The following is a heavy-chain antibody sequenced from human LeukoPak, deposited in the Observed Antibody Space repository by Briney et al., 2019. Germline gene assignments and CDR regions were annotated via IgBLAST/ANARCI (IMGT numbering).Heavy chain of an antibody. D-gene: IGHD1-26*01. CDR2: IYYTGST. Sequence: SETLSLTCTVSGGSISTSSYYWGWFRQPPGKGLVWIASIYYTGSTYYNPSLESRVTISIDTSNNQFSLRLSSVTAADTALYYCARHQGAWGQGTLVTVSS. J-gene: IGHJ5*02. V-gene: IGHV4-39*01. CDR1: GGSISTSSYY. CDR3: ARHQGA.